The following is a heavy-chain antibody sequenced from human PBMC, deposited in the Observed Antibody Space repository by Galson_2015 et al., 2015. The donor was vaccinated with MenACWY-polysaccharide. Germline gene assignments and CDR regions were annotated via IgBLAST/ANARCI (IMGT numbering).Heavy chain of an antibody. CDR2: TSYDGTNK. D-gene: IGHD2-15*01. J-gene: IGHJ3*02. V-gene: IGHV3-30*14. CDR1: GFSFRHYG. CDR3: ARICRIVFHAFDI. Sequence: SLRLSCAASGFSFRHYGLHWVRQAPGKGLEWVAVTSYDGTNKSYADSVKGRFTISRDDSENTVDLQMNSLRAEDTAVYYCARICRIVFHAFDIWGQGTMVTVSS.